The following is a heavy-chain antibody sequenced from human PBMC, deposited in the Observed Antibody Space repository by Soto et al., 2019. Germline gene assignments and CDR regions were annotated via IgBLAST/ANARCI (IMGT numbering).Heavy chain of an antibody. Sequence: SETLSLTCTVSGGSISSYYWSWIRQPPGKGLEWIGYIYYSGSTNYNPSLKSRVTISVDTSKNRFSLKLSSVTAADTAVYYCARVWGYAFDYWGQGTLVTVPQ. CDR2: IYYSGST. D-gene: IGHD3-16*01. J-gene: IGHJ4*02. V-gene: IGHV4-59*01. CDR3: ARVWGYAFDY. CDR1: GGSISSYY.